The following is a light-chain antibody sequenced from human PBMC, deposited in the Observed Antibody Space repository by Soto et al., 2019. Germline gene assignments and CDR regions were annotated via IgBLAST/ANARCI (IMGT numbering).Light chain of an antibody. CDR1: QSVSSC. V-gene: IGKV3-11*01. CDR2: DAS. J-gene: IGKJ1*01. CDR3: QQRSNWPPT. Sequence: ELVLTQSPATLSLSPGERATLSCRASQSVSSCLAWYQQKPGQAPRLLIYDASNRATGIPARFSGSGSGTDFTLTISSLQPEDFAVYYCQQRSNWPPTFGQGTKVDI.